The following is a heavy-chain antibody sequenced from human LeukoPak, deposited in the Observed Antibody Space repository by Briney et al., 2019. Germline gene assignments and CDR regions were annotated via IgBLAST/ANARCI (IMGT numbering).Heavy chain of an antibody. CDR2: IHTSGRT. CDR1: GGSISSGSYS. D-gene: IGHD3-10*01. J-gene: IGHJ4*02. Sequence: SQTLSLTCTVSGGSISSGSYSWSWIRQPAGKGLEWIGRIHTSGRTNYNPSLKSRVTMSIDTSKNQFSLKLSSVTAADTAVYYCARDTYYYGSGSYGLDYWGQGTLVTVSS. CDR3: ARDTYYYGSGSYGLDY. V-gene: IGHV4-61*02.